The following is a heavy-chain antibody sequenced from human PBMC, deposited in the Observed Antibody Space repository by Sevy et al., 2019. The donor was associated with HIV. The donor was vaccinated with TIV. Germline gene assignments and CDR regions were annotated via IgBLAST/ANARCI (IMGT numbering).Heavy chain of an antibody. CDR2: ITAYNGNT. D-gene: IGHD1-26*01. J-gene: IGHJ1*01. V-gene: IGHV1-18*01. Sequence: ASVKVSCKASGYTFTNYHITWVRQAPGQGLEWMGWITAYNGNTHYAQRLQGRVTMTTDTSTSTAYMELRSLRSDDTAVYYCARAPSGSQGPGQYFHHWGQGTLVTVSS. CDR1: GYTFTNYH. CDR3: ARAPSGSQGPGQYFHH.